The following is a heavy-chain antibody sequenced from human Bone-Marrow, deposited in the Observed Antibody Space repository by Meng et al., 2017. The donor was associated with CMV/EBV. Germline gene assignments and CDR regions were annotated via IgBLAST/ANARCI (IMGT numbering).Heavy chain of an antibody. CDR1: GFTFSSYS. CDR2: ISSSSSYI. CDR3: AKDQEGDYFDY. Sequence: GGSLRLSCAASGFTFSSYSMNWVRQAPGKGLEWVSFISSSSSYIYYADSVKGRFTISRDNAKNTLYLQMNSQRAEDTAVYYCAKDQEGDYFDYWGQGTLVTVSS. J-gene: IGHJ4*02. V-gene: IGHV3-21*01.